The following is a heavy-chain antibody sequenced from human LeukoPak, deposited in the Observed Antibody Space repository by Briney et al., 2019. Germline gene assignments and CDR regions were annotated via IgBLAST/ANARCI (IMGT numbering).Heavy chain of an antibody. D-gene: IGHD3-16*02. CDR1: GFTFDDYG. CDR2: INWNGGST. J-gene: IGHJ4*02. CDR3: ARDLSGEFDY. Sequence: GGSLRLSCAASGFTFDDYGMSWVRHAPGKWLEWVSGINWNGGSTGYADSVKGRFTISRDNAKNSLYLQMNSLRAEDTALYYCARDLSGEFDYWGQGTLVTVSS. V-gene: IGHV3-20*04.